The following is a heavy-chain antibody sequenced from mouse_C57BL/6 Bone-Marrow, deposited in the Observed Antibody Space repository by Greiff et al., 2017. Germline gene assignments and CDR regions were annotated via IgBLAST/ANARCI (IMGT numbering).Heavy chain of an antibody. Sequence: VQLKQSGPELVKPGASVKISCKASGYTFTDYYMNWVKQSHGQSLEWIGDINPNNGGTSYNQKFKGKATLTVDKSSSTAYMELRSLTSEDSAVYYCAAVWLLLLAYWGQGTLVTVSA. CDR2: INPNNGGT. CDR1: GYTFTDYY. J-gene: IGHJ3*01. V-gene: IGHV1-26*01. D-gene: IGHD2-3*01. CDR3: AAVWLLLLAY.